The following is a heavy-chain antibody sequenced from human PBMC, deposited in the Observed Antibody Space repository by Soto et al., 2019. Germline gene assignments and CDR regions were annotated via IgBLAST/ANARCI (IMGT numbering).Heavy chain of an antibody. D-gene: IGHD5-12*01. V-gene: IGHV1-69*12. CDR2: IIPIFSTV. CDR3: ARGNHRWLQLWYFEL. CDR1: GGTFSNYP. J-gene: IGHJ2*01. Sequence: QVQLVQSGAEVQKPGSSVKVSCQASGGTFSNYPISWVRQAAGQGLEWMGGIIPIFSTVKYAQKFQGRVTWAADESTSTAYMELSSLRSEGTAVYYCARGNHRWLQLWYFELWGRGTLVTVSS.